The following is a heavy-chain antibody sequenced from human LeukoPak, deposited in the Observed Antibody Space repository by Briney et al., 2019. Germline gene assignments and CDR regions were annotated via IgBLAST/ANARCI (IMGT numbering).Heavy chain of an antibody. V-gene: IGHV4-34*01. CDR2: INHSGST. J-gene: IGHJ4*02. Sequence: SETLSLTCAVFGGSFSAYYWSWIRQPPGKRLEWIGEINHSGSTNYNPSLKSRVTISVDTSKNQFSLKLSSVTAADTAVYYCARVDNGSGNSNYWGQGTLVTVSS. D-gene: IGHD3-10*01. CDR1: GGSFSAYY. CDR3: ARVDNGSGNSNY.